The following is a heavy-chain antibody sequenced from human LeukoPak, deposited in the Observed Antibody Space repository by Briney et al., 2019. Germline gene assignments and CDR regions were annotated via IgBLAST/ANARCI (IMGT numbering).Heavy chain of an antibody. CDR1: VDSVSNNSAS. Sequence: SQTLSLTCVLSVDSVSNNSASWNWIRQSPSRGIDWSGRTYYRSRWYKDYAVSVKSRITINPVTSKNQSSLQLNSVTPEDTAVYYCARLFTTWGQGTLVTVSS. J-gene: IGHJ5*02. CDR3: ARLFTT. V-gene: IGHV6-1*01. D-gene: IGHD3-10*01. CDR2: TYYRSRWYK.